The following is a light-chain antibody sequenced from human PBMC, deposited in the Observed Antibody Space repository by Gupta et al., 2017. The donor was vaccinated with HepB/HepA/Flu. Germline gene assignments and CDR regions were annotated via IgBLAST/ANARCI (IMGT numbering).Light chain of an antibody. CDR3: QVWDSSSDPSRHVV. CDR2: DDS. J-gene: IGLJ2*01. CDR1: NIGSKS. Sequence: SYVLTQPPSVSVAPGKTARITCGGNNIGSKSVHWYQQKPGQAPVLVVYDDSARPSGIPERFSGSNSGNTATLTISRVEAGDEADYYCQVWDSSSDPSRHVVFGGGTKLTVL. V-gene: IGLV3-21*03.